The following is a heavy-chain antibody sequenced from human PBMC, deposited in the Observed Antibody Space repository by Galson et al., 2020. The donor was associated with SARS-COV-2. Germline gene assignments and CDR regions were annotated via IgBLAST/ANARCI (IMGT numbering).Heavy chain of an antibody. D-gene: IGHD2-15*01. CDR3: ASPYLAAASFFGAFDI. V-gene: IGHV3-48*03. CDR1: GFTFSNYE. Sequence: GESLKISCAGSGFTFSNYEMNWVRQAPGKGLEWVAYISDSGTNIYYVDSVKGRFTISRDNAMNSLYLQMTSLRAEDTAVYYCASPYLAAASFFGAFDIWGLGTVVTISS. CDR2: ISDSGTNI. J-gene: IGHJ3*02.